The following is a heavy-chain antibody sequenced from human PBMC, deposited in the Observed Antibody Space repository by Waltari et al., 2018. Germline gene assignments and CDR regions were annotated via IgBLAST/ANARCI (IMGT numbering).Heavy chain of an antibody. CDR2: IGGGGSTT. CDR1: GFRFSHYP. CDR3: AKKLGVSSWYYFDY. J-gene: IGHJ4*02. V-gene: IGHV3-23*01. D-gene: IGHD1-26*01. Sequence: EVQLLESGGDLVQPRGSLRRSCAASGFRFSHYPMTWVRQAPGKGLGWVSVIGGGGSTTYYADSVKGRFTISRDNSKNTLYLQMNRLRVEDTAVYYCAKKLGVSSWYYFDYWGQGTLVTVSS.